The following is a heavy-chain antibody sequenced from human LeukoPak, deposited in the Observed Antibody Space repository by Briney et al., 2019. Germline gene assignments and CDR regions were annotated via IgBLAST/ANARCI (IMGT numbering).Heavy chain of an antibody. V-gene: IGHV1-69*05. J-gene: IGHJ6*03. CDR2: IIPIFGTA. Sequence: SGRSLRLSCAASGFTFSSYAISWVRQAPGQGLEWMGGIIPIFGTANYAQKFQGRVTITTDESTSTAYMELSSLRSEDTAVYYCARSGSYPVNYYYYMDVWGKGTTVTVSS. CDR3: ARSGSYPVNYYYYMDV. CDR1: GFTFSSYA. D-gene: IGHD1-26*01.